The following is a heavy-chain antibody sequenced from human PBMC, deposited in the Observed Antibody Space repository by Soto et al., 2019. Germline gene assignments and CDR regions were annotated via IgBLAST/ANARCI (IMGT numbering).Heavy chain of an antibody. CDR2: IIPIFGTA. Sequence: QVQLVQSGAEVKKPGSSVKVSCKASGGTFSSYAISWVRQAPGQGLEWMGGIIPIFGTANYAQKFQGRVTITADESTSTADMELSRLRSEDTAVYYCARGNWFLEWLLYGMDVWGQGTTVTVSS. CDR3: ARGNWFLEWLLYGMDV. V-gene: IGHV1-69*01. CDR1: GGTFSSYA. J-gene: IGHJ6*02. D-gene: IGHD3-3*01.